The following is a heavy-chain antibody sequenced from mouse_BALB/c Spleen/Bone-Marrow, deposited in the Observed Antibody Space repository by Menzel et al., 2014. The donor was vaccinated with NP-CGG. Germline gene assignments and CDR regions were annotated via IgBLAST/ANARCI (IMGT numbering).Heavy chain of an antibody. J-gene: IGHJ3*01. D-gene: IGHD2-14*01. V-gene: IGHV1-77*01. Sequence: VQRVESGAELARPGASVKLSCKASGYTFTDYYINWVKQRTGQGLEWIGEIYPGSGNAYYNEKFKGEATLTADKSSSTAYMQLSSLTSEDSAVYFCTRSGVRTFAYWGQVLWSLSLQ. CDR3: TRSGVRTFAY. CDR1: GYTFTDYY. CDR2: IYPGSGNA.